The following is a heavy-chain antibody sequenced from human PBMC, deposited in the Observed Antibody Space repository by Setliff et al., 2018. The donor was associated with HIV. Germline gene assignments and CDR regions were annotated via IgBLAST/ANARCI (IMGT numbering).Heavy chain of an antibody. J-gene: IGHJ6*02. CDR1: GFTFDEYG. D-gene: IGHD3-9*01. Sequence: GGSLRLSCAASGFTFDEYGMSWVRQTPRKGLEWVSGINWNGGSTGYADSVKGRFTISRDNAKNSLYLQMNSLRAEDTAVYYCARDFRRYFDYYYYGMEVWGQGTTVTVSS. V-gene: IGHV3-20*04. CDR2: INWNGGST. CDR3: ARDFRRYFDYYYYGMEV.